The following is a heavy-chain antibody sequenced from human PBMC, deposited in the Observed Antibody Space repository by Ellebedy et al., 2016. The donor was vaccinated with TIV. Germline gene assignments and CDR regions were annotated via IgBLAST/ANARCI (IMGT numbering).Heavy chain of an antibody. D-gene: IGHD6-19*01. V-gene: IGHV1-3*01. Sequence: ASVKVSCKASGYTFILYALHWVRQPPGQSLAWMGWINPNNGDIRYSQTFQDRVTITRDTSASTAYMEVSSLRSEDTAVYYCATDIAGAVAAYYYHGMDVWGQGTTVTVSS. CDR1: GYTFILYA. J-gene: IGHJ6*02. CDR3: ATDIAGAVAAYYYHGMDV. CDR2: INPNNGDI.